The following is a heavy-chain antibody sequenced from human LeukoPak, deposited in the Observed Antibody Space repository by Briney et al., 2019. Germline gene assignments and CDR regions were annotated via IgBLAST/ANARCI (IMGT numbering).Heavy chain of an antibody. V-gene: IGHV3-11*01. CDR3: ARAYQLLKRFLEWLLNYCYYYGMDV. Sequence: GGSLRLSCAASGLTFSDYYMSWIRQAPGKGLEWVSYISSSGSTIYYTDSVKGRFTISSDNAKNSLYLQMNSLRAEDTAVYYCARAYQLLKRFLEWLLNYCYYYGMDVWGQGTTVTVSS. J-gene: IGHJ6*02. D-gene: IGHD3-3*01. CDR1: GLTFSDYY. CDR2: ISSSGSTI.